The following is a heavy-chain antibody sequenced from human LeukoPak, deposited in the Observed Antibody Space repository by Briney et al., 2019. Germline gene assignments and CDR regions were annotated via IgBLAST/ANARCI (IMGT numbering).Heavy chain of an antibody. V-gene: IGHV3-11*01. CDR1: GFTFSDYQ. D-gene: IGHD3-22*01. J-gene: IGHJ4*02. CDR3: ARASPIIVVATRFDY. Sequence: GGSLRLSCAASGFTFSDYQMTWIRQVPGKGLEWVSYITSSRTTYYADSVKGRFTISRDNAKNSLYLQMNILRAEDTAVYYCARASPIIVVATRFDYWGQGTLVTVSS. CDR2: ITSSRTT.